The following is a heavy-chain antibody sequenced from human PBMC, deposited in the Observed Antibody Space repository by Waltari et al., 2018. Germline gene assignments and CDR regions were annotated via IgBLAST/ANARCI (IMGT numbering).Heavy chain of an antibody. D-gene: IGHD6-13*01. V-gene: IGHV4-34*01. CDR2: INHSGST. J-gene: IGHJ6*02. CDR3: ARGGSSSWYVGNYYYYGMDV. CDR1: GGSFSGYY. Sequence: QVQLQQWGAGLLKPSETLSLTCAVYGGSFSGYYWSWIRHPPGNGLEWIGEINHSGSTNYNPSLKSRVTISVDTSKNQFSLKLSSVTAADTAVYYCARGGSSSWYVGNYYYYGMDVWGQGTTVTVSS.